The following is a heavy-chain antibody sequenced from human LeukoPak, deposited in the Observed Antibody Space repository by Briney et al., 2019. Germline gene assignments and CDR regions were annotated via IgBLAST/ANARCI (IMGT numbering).Heavy chain of an antibody. J-gene: IGHJ4*02. CDR2: ISSSSSYI. Sequence: GGSLRLSCAASGFTFSSYSMNWVRQAPGKGLEWVSSISSSSSYIYYADSVKGRLTISRDNAKNSLYLQMDSLRAEDTAVYYCARQGGPYDSSGYYYFDYWGRGTLVTVSS. CDR3: ARQGGPYDSSGYYYFDY. CDR1: GFTFSSYS. D-gene: IGHD3-22*01. V-gene: IGHV3-21*01.